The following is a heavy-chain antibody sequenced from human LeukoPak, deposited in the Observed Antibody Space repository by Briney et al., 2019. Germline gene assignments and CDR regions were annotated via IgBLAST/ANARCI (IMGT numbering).Heavy chain of an antibody. D-gene: IGHD6-6*01. CDR3: ARCRPARSIAARPVFRAFDI. J-gene: IGHJ3*02. V-gene: IGHV1-69*05. CDR2: IILIFGTA. CDR1: GGTFSSYA. Sequence: SVKVSCKASGGTFSSYAISWVRQAPGQGLEWMGGIILIFGTANYAQKFQGRVTITTDESTSTAYMELSSLRSEDTAVYYCARCRPARSIAARPVFRAFDIWGQGTMVTVSS.